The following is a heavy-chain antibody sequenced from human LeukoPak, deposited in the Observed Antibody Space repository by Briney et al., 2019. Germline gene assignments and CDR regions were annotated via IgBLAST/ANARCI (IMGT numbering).Heavy chain of an antibody. Sequence: GGSLRLSCAASGFTFSTYAMSWVRQAPGQGLEWVSSTNGDGGSTYYAESVKGRFTVSRDNSKNTLYLQMDSLRAEDTVVYYCAKRPDCSTTNCFRFEYWGQGTLVTVSS. J-gene: IGHJ4*02. CDR1: GFTFSTYA. V-gene: IGHV3-23*01. D-gene: IGHD2-2*01. CDR2: TNGDGGST. CDR3: AKRPDCSTTNCFRFEY.